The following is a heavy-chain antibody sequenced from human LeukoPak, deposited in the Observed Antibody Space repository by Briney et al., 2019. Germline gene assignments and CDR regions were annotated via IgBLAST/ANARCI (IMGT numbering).Heavy chain of an antibody. V-gene: IGHV4-39*07. Sequence: PSETLSLTCTVSGGSISSSSYYWGWIRQPPGKGLEWIGSIYYSGSTYYNPSLKSRVTISVDTSKNQFSLKLNSVTAADTALYYCARLASGNYYLRYFDLWGRGTLVTVSS. CDR3: ARLASGNYYLRYFDL. CDR1: GGSISSSSYY. CDR2: IYYSGST. J-gene: IGHJ2*01. D-gene: IGHD1-26*01.